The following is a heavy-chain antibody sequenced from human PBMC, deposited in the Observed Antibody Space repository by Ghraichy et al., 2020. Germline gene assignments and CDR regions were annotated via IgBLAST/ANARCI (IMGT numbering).Heavy chain of an antibody. J-gene: IGHJ5*02. V-gene: IGHV4-59*02. Sequence: ETLSLTCTVSGGSVRSYYWSWIRQPPGRGLEWIAYIYHTGSTNCNPSLKSRVSISLDTSKNQFSLNLTSVTAADTALYYCARGLRRSSSQGTTYDSWGQGTLVTVSS. CDR1: GGSVRSYY. D-gene: IGHD3-16*01. CDR2: IYHTGST. CDR3: ARGLRRSSSQGTTYDS.